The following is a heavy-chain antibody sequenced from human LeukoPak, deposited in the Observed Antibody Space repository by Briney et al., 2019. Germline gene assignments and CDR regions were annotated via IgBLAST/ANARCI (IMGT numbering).Heavy chain of an antibody. CDR3: TRGRNSAFDY. CDR2: TYYGSKWNN. CDR1: GDSVSSNGVA. Sequence: SQTLSITCAISGDSVSSNGVAWNWIRQSPSRGLEWLGRTYYGSKWNNDYALSVKSRITINPDTSKNQFSLQLNSVTPEDTAVYYCTRGRNSAFDYWGQGTLVTVSS. D-gene: IGHD1-14*01. V-gene: IGHV6-1*01. J-gene: IGHJ4*02.